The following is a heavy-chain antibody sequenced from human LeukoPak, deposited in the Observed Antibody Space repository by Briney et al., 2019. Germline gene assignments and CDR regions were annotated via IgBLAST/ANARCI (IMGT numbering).Heavy chain of an antibody. V-gene: IGHV1-69*05. J-gene: IGHJ4*02. CDR1: GGTFSSYA. CDR3: ASDLSQQLVLIY. D-gene: IGHD6-13*01. CDR2: IIPIFGTA. Sequence: SVKVSCKASGGTFSSYAISWVRQTPGQGLEWMGGIIPIFGTANYAQKFQGRVTITTDESTSTAYMELSSLRSEDTAVYYCASDLSQQLVLIYWGQGTLVTVSS.